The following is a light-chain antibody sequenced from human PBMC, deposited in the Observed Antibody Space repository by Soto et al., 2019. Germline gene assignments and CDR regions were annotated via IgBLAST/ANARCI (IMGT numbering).Light chain of an antibody. V-gene: IGLV2-14*01. CDR1: SSDVGGFNF. J-gene: IGLJ1*01. Sequence: QSVLTQPASVSGSPGQSITISCTGTSSDVGGFNFVSWYQQPPGKAPKLMIYDVSHRPSGVSNRFSGSKSGNTASLTISGPQAEDEGDYYCSSYTTSSTIVFGTGTKVTVL. CDR2: DVS. CDR3: SSYTTSSTIV.